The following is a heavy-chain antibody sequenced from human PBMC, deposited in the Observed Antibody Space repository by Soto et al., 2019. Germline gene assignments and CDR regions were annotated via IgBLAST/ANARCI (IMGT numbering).Heavy chain of an antibody. D-gene: IGHD2-15*01. J-gene: IGHJ4*02. CDR3: ARAVVVVVAARYDY. V-gene: IGHV4-34*01. CDR1: GGSFSGYY. CDR2: INHSGST. Sequence: QVQLQQWGAGLLKPSETLSLTCAVYGGSFSGYYWSWIRQPPGKGLEWIGEINHSGSTNYNPSLKSRVTISVDTSKNQFSLKLGSVTAADTAVYYCARAVVVVVAARYDYWGQGTLVTVSS.